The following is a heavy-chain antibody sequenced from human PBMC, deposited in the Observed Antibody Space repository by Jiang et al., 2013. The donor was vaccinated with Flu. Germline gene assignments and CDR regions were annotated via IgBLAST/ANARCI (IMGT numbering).Heavy chain of an antibody. CDR2: ISSSSSTI. V-gene: IGHV3-48*01. CDR1: GFTFSSYS. CDR3: ARDPQTREMVYAEGNWFDP. Sequence: QLLESGGGLVQPGGSLRLSCAASGFTFSSYSMNWVRQAPGKGLEWVSYISSSSSTIYYADSVKGRFTISRDNAKNSLYLQMNSLRAEDTAVYYCARDPQTREMVYAEGNWFDPWGQGTLVTVSS. J-gene: IGHJ5*02. D-gene: IGHD2-8*01.